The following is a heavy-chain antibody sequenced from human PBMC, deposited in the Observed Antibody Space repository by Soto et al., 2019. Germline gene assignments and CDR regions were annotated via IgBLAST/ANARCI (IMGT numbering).Heavy chain of an antibody. Sequence: SETLSLTCTVSNGSISGYYWTWIRQPPGKGLEWIGYIYYSGIARYNPSLESRVTLSVDASKNQLSLRLNSVTAADTAVYHCARVGVGIGNHFDSWGQGTPVTVSS. V-gene: IGHV4-59*01. CDR1: NGSISGYY. CDR3: ARVGVGIGNHFDS. J-gene: IGHJ4*02. D-gene: IGHD1-26*01. CDR2: IYYSGIA.